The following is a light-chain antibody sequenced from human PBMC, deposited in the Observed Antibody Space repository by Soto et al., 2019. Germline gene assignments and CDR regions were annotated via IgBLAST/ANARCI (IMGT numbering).Light chain of an antibody. CDR3: QQYGSSPPIT. Sequence: MQFTQSPSFLSASIGDRVTITCLASQDFSNYLAWYQQKPGEAPKLLIYVASTLHSGLPSRFSGSGSGTEFTLTINSLQPEDSAVYHWQQYGSSPPITLGQATRLEIK. V-gene: IGKV1-9*01. CDR1: QDFSNY. J-gene: IGKJ5*01. CDR2: VAS.